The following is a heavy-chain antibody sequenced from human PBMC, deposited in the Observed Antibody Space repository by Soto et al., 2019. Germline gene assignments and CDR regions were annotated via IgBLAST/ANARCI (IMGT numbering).Heavy chain of an antibody. D-gene: IGHD3-22*01. CDR2: IRAYNGNT. V-gene: IGHV1-18*01. J-gene: IGHJ4*02. CDR3: ASSGCGHHSSRIFDY. CDR1: GYTFTSYG. Sequence: QVQLVQSGAEVKKPGASVKVSCKASGYTFTSYGISWVRQAPGQGLEWMGWIRAYNGNTNYAQKLQGRHTMTTDTSTSTANMEPSSRTSDDTAVDYCASSGCGHHSSRIFDYWGQGTLVTVSS.